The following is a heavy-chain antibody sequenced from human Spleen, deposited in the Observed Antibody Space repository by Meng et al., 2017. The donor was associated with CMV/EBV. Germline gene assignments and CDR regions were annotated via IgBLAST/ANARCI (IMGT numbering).Heavy chain of an antibody. Sequence: GGSLRLSCAASGFTFSSYSMNWVRQAPGKGLEWVSSISSSSSYIYYADSVKGRFTISRDNAKNSLYLQMNSLRAEDTAVYYCARAPHCSSTSCYLDYWGQGTLVTVSS. CDR1: GFTFSSYS. CDR2: ISSSSSYI. CDR3: ARAPHCSSTSCYLDY. V-gene: IGHV3-21*01. D-gene: IGHD2-2*01. J-gene: IGHJ4*02.